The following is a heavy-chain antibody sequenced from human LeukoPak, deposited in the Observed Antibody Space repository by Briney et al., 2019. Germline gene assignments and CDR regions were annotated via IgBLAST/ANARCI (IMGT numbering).Heavy chain of an antibody. V-gene: IGHV3-48*01. CDR1: GFTFSSYA. D-gene: IGHD6-13*01. Sequence: GGSLRLSCAASGFTFSSYAMSWVRQAPGKGLEWVSYISSSSSTIYYADSVKGRFTISRDNSKNTLYLQMNSLRAEDTAVYYCAREIGGSSSWYGWGQGTLVTVSS. CDR3: AREIGGSSSWYG. CDR2: ISSSSSTI. J-gene: IGHJ4*02.